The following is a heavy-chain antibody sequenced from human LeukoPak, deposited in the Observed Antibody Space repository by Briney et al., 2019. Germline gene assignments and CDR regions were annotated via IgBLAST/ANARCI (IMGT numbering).Heavy chain of an antibody. V-gene: IGHV3-7*01. D-gene: IGHD4-17*01. CDR3: ARPYDYGDYEGGY. Sequence: GGSLRLSCAASGFTFSSYWMSWVRQAPGKGLEWVANIKQDGSEKYYVDSVKGRFTISRDNAKNSLYLQMNSLRAEDTAVYYCARPYDYGDYEGGYWGQGTLVTVSS. CDR2: IKQDGSEK. CDR1: GFTFSSYW. J-gene: IGHJ4*02.